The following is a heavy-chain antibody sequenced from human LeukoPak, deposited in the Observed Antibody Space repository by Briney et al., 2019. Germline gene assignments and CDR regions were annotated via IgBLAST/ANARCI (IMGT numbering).Heavy chain of an antibody. Sequence: GGSLRLSCAASGFTFSSYGMHWVRQAPVKGLEWVSFIRYDGTNKYYADSVKGRFTISRDNSKNTLYLQMNSLRPEDTAVYYCARELGSYSSSSQGDYWGQGTLVTVSS. V-gene: IGHV3-30*02. CDR3: ARELGSYSSSSQGDY. CDR2: IRYDGTNK. J-gene: IGHJ4*02. CDR1: GFTFSSYG. D-gene: IGHD6-6*01.